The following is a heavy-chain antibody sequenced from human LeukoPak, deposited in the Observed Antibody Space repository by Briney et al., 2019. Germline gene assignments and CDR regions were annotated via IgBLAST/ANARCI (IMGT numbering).Heavy chain of an antibody. J-gene: IGHJ4*02. V-gene: IGHV4-39*02. CDR3: ARGRPTTIFDY. Sequence: PSETLSLTCTVSGGSISSSSYYWGWIRQPPGKGLEWIGEINDSGSTSYNPSLKSRVTISVDTSKNHFSLKLSSVTAADTAVYSCARGRPTTIFDYWGQGTQVTVSS. D-gene: IGHD5-12*01. CDR1: GGSISSSSYY. CDR2: INDSGST.